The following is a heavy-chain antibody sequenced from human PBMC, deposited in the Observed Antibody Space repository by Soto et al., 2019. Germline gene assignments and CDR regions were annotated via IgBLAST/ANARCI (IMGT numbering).Heavy chain of an antibody. CDR2: IYYSGSA. CDR3: GRFPFNYYMDV. J-gene: IGHJ6*03. CDR1: GGSISSSTYY. Sequence: SETLSLTCTASGGSISSSTYYWGWIRQPPGKGLEWIASIYYSGSAYYNPSLKSRVTISVDTSKNQFSLKLSSVTAADTAIYYCGRFPFNYYMDVWGKGTTVTVSS. V-gene: IGHV4-39*01.